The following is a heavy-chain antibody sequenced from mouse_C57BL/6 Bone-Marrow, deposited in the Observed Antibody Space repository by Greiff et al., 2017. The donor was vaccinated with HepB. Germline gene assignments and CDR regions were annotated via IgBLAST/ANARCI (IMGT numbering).Heavy chain of an antibody. CDR3: ASYYYGSRGYFDV. Sequence: QVQLQQSGPGLVQPSQSLSITCTVSGFSFTSYGVHWVRQSPGKGLEWLGVIWSGGSTDYNAAFISRLSISKDNSKSQVFFKMSSLQADDTAIYYCASYYYGSRGYFDVWGTGTTVTVSS. CDR1: GFSFTSYG. J-gene: IGHJ1*03. CDR2: IWSGGST. D-gene: IGHD1-1*01. V-gene: IGHV2-2*01.